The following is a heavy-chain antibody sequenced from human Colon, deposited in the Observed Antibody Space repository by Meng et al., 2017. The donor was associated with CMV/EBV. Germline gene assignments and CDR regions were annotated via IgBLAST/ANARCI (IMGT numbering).Heavy chain of an antibody. Sequence: GGSLRLSCVASGFTFKFYWMHWVRQTPGKGLEWVARIDGDGSSRNYADSVKGRFTISRDNAKNTVFLHMTGLRADDMAVYYCARDLASRSSLDSWGQGTLVTVSS. CDR3: ARDLASRSSLDS. J-gene: IGHJ4*02. V-gene: IGHV3-74*01. CDR1: GFTFKFYW. CDR2: IDGDGSSR. D-gene: IGHD3-10*01.